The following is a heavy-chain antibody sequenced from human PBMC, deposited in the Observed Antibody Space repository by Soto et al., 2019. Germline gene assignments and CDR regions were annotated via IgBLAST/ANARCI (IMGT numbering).Heavy chain of an antibody. D-gene: IGHD1-1*01. CDR1: GFTFSNYA. CDR2: ICNSGGCT. J-gene: IGHJ4*02. V-gene: IGHV3-23*01. Sequence: GGSLRLSCAASGFTFSNYAMNWVRQAPGKGLQWVSVICNSGGCTYYADSVKGRFTISRDSSKNTLYLQMNSLRAEDTAVYYCAKGLEVSSVVAPFDYWGQGTMVTVYS. CDR3: AKGLEVSSVVAPFDY.